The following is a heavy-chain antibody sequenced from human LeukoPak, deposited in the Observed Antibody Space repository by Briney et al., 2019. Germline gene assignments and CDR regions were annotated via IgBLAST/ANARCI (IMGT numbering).Heavy chain of an antibody. V-gene: IGHV4-34*01. CDR2: INHSGST. D-gene: IGHD6-13*01. CDR1: GGSFSGYY. CDR3: RYSSSWYGLYYFDY. J-gene: IGHJ4*02. Sequence: SETLSLTCAVYGGSFSGYYWSWIRQPPGKGLEWIGEINHSGSTNYNPSLKSRVTISVDTSKNQFSLKLSSVTAADTAVYYCRYSSSWYGLYYFDYWGQGTLVTVSS.